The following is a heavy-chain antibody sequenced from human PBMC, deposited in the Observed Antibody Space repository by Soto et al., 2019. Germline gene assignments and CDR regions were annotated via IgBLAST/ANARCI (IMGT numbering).Heavy chain of an antibody. J-gene: IGHJ5*02. CDR1: GGSISSYY. V-gene: IGHV4-59*01. CDR3: ARGNPYYYDSSGWLDP. Sequence: PSETLSLTCTVSGGSISSYYWSWIRKPPGKGLEWIGYIYYSGSTNYNPSLKSRVTISVDTSKNQFSLKLSSVTAADTAVYYCARGNPYYYDSSGWLDPWGQGTLVTVSS. CDR2: IYYSGST. D-gene: IGHD3-22*01.